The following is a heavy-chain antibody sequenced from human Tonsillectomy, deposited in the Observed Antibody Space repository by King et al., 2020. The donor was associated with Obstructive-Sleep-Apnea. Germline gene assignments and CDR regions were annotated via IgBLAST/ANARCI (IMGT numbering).Heavy chain of an antibody. D-gene: IGHD3-10*01. Sequence: VQLVESGGGGVQPGRSLRLSCAASGFTFSSYAMHWVRQAPGKGLEGGAVISEEGSNKYYGDSVKGRFPMTRDNSKNTLYLQMNSLRADETAVYFCARDQDASGSYYKIHHYYYYYGMDVWGQGTTVTVSS. J-gene: IGHJ6*02. V-gene: IGHV3-30*04. CDR2: ISEEGSNK. CDR1: GFTFSSYA. CDR3: ARDQDASGSYYKIHHYYYYYGMDV.